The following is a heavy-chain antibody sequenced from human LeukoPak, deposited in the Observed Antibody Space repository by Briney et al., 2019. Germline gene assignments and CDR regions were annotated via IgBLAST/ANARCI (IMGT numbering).Heavy chain of an antibody. J-gene: IGHJ4*02. CDR2: ISGSGGST. Sequence: PGGSLRPSCAASGFTFNTYALTWVRQAPGKGLEWVSAISGSGGSTYYADSVRGRLTISRDNSKNTLYLRINSLRAEDTAVYYCARELQLWLGYDYWGQGTLVTVSS. V-gene: IGHV3-23*01. D-gene: IGHD5-18*01. CDR3: ARELQLWLGYDY. CDR1: GFTFNTYA.